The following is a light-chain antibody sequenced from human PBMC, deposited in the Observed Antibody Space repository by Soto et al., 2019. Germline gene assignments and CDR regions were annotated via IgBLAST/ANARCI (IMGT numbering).Light chain of an antibody. V-gene: IGKV1-39*01. Sequence: DIQMTQSPSSLSASVGDRVTITCRASQSISSYLNWYQQKPGKAPKFLIYAASSLQSGVPSRFSGSGSGTDFTLTITSLQPEDFATYYCQQGLTFGGGTKVEIK. CDR2: AAS. J-gene: IGKJ4*01. CDR1: QSISSY. CDR3: QQGLT.